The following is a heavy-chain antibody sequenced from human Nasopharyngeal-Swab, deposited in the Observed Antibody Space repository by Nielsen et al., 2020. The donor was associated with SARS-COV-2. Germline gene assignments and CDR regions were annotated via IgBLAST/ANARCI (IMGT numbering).Heavy chain of an antibody. J-gene: IGHJ6*02. D-gene: IGHD2-21*02. CDR2: IIPIFGTA. V-gene: IGHV1-69*13. Sequence: SGKVSCKASGGTFSSYAISWVRQAPGQGLEWMGGIIPIFGTANYAQKFQGRVTITADESTSAAYMELSSLRSEDTAVYYCARLYCGGDCSYYYYYGMDVWGQGTTVTVSS. CDR1: GGTFSSYA. CDR3: ARLYCGGDCSYYYYYGMDV.